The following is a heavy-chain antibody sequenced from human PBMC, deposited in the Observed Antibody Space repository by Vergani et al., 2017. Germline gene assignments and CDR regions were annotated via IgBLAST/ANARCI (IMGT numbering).Heavy chain of an antibody. CDR3: AKAKVPAATAMFYFDY. J-gene: IGHJ4*02. CDR1: GFTVSSNY. D-gene: IGHD2-2*01. V-gene: IGHV3-23*03. CDR2: IYSGATTT. Sequence: EVQLVESGGGLVQPGGSLRLSCAASGFTVSSNYMSWVRQAPGKGLEWVSVIYSGATTTFYADSVRGRFTISRDNSKNTLYLQMNSLRAEDAAVYYCAKAKVPAATAMFYFDYWGQGTLVTVSA.